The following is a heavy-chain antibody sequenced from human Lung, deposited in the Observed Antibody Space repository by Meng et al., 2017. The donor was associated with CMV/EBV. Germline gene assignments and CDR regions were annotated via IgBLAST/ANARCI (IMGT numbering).Heavy chain of an antibody. J-gene: IGHJ6*02. V-gene: IGHV3-21*01. CDR2: ISSSGSYI. CDR3: ARDDSVLTGYYPIHYFYSMDV. D-gene: IGHD3-9*01. CDR1: EFTFSSYS. Sequence: GESLKISCAASEFTFSSYSMNWVRQAPGKGLEWVSSISSSGSYIYYADSVKGRFTISRDNAKNSLYLQMNSLRAEDTAVYYCARDDSVLTGYYPIHYFYSMDVWGQGTTVTGSS.